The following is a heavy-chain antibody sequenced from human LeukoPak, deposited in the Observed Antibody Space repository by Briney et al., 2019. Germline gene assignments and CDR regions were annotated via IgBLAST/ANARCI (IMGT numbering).Heavy chain of an antibody. J-gene: IGHJ4*02. CDR2: FDPEDGET. D-gene: IGHD1-14*01. Sequence: ASVKVSCKASGYTFTGYYMHWVRQAPGKGLEWMGGFDPEDGETIYAQKFQGRVTMTEDTSTDTAYMELSSLRSEDTAVYYCATTPDLGYWGQGTLVTVSS. CDR1: GYTFTGYY. V-gene: IGHV1-24*01. CDR3: ATTPDLGY.